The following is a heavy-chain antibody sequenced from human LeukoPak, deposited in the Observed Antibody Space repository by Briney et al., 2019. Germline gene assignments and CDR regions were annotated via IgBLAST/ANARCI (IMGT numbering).Heavy chain of an antibody. D-gene: IGHD3-16*02. CDR1: GFTFSSYE. CDR3: ARTYSWSLSRFDY. Sequence: GGSLRLSCAASGFTFSSYEMNWVRQAPGKGLEWVSYISSSGSTIYYADSVKGRFTISRDNAKNTLYLQMNSLRAEDTAVYYCARTYSWSLSRFDYWGQGTLVTVSS. J-gene: IGHJ4*02. V-gene: IGHV3-48*03. CDR2: ISSSGSTI.